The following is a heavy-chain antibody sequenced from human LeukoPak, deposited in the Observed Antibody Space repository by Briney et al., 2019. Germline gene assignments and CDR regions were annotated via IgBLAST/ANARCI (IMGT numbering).Heavy chain of an antibody. CDR2: ISAYNGNT. J-gene: IGHJ6*02. D-gene: IGHD1-26*01. Sequence: ASVKVSCKASGYTFTSYGISWVRQAPGQGLEWMGWISAYNGNTNYAQKLQGRVTMTTDTSTSTAYMGLRSLRSDDTAVYYCARTPDSGSYWVYYYYGMDVWGQGTTVTVSS. V-gene: IGHV1-18*01. CDR3: ARTPDSGSYWVYYYYGMDV. CDR1: GYTFTSYG.